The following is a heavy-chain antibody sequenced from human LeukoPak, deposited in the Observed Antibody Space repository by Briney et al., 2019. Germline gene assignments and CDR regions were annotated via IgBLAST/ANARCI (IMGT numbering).Heavy chain of an antibody. CDR2: IKQDGGDK. CDR3: ARYYYDSSGYYCLDY. D-gene: IGHD3-22*01. Sequence: GGSLRLSCAASGFTFSSYWMNWVRQAPGKGLEWVANIKQDGGDKYYVDSVKGRFTISRDNAKNSLYLQMNSLRAEDTAVYYCARYYYDSSGYYCLDYWGQGTLVTVSS. CDR1: GFTFSSYW. V-gene: IGHV3-7*01. J-gene: IGHJ4*02.